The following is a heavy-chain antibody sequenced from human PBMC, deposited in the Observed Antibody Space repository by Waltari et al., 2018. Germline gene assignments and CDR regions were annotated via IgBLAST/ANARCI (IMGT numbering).Heavy chain of an antibody. D-gene: IGHD3-10*01. J-gene: IGHJ5*02. CDR2: TNPNSGCK. Sequence: QVELVQSGAEVKKPGASVKVSCKASGYTFTGYYMHWVRQAPGQGLEWMGRTNPNSGCKNYAQMLQGRGTMTRDTSLSTAYMELGSLESDDTAVYYCAKDYFDSGSVNWFDPWGQGTLVTVSS. CDR1: GYTFTGYY. CDR3: AKDYFDSGSVNWFDP. V-gene: IGHV1-2*02.